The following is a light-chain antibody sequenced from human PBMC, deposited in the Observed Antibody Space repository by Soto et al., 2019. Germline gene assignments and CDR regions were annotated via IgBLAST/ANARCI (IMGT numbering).Light chain of an antibody. CDR3: ASYTTCTTYV. Sequence: QSVLTQPASVSGSPGQSIAISCTGTSSDVGGYSYVSWYQQQPGKAPKLVISDVSNRPSGVSDRFSGSKSGNTASLTISGLQTEDEADYYCASYTTCTTYVFVPGTVVTVL. J-gene: IGLJ1*01. CDR1: SSDVGGYSY. V-gene: IGLV2-14*01. CDR2: DVS.